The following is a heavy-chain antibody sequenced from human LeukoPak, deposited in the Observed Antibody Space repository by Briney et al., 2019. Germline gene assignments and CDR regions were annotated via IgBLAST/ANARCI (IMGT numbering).Heavy chain of an antibody. CDR1: GFTFSSYA. J-gene: IGHJ6*04. CDR3: ARDRGYCSSTSCNYGMDV. Sequence: PGRSLRLSCAASGFTFSSYAMHWVRQAPGKGLEWVAVISYDGSNKYYADSVKGRFTISRDNSKNTLYLQMNSLRAEDTAVYYCARDRGYCSSTSCNYGMDVWGKGTTVTVSS. CDR2: ISYDGSNK. V-gene: IGHV3-30*04. D-gene: IGHD2-2*01.